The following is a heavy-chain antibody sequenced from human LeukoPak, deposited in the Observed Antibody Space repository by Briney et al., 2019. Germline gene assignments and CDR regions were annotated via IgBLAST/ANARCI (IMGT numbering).Heavy chain of an antibody. J-gene: IGHJ6*03. D-gene: IGHD2-2*03. CDR3: ARDGYRLSGYFYYMDV. V-gene: IGHV3-48*01. CDR1: GFTFSSYS. Sequence: GGSLRLSCAASGFTFSSYSMNWVRQAPGKGLEWVSYISSSSSTIYYADSVKGRFTISRDNAKNSLYLQMNSLRAEDTAVYYCARDGYRLSGYFYYMDVWGKGTTVTVSS. CDR2: ISSSSSTI.